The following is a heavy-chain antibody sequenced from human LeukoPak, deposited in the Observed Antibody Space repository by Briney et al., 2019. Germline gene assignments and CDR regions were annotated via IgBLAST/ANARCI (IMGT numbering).Heavy chain of an antibody. Sequence: GGSLRLSCAASGLTFSSYWMHWVRQAPGKGLEWVSFIFSSSTYIYYTDSVKGRFTISRDNARNSLYLQMDNLRAEDTGVYYCARDFYDGFALDYWGQGTLVTVSS. CDR2: IFSSSTYI. D-gene: IGHD2/OR15-2a*01. V-gene: IGHV3-21*03. CDR3: ARDFYDGFALDY. CDR1: GLTFSSYW. J-gene: IGHJ4*02.